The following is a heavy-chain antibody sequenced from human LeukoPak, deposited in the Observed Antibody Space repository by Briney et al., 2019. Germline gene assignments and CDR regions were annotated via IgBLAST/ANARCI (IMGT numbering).Heavy chain of an antibody. CDR3: AKLLGTATTYDS. J-gene: IGHJ4*02. CDR2: INPDGSQK. D-gene: IGHD5-24*01. Sequence: GGSLRLSCAASGFTFSSYAMSWVRQAPGKGLEWVASINPDGSQKLYVDSVKGRFTISRDNTKNSLCLQMNSLGAEDTAMYYCAKLLGTATTYDSWGQGARVTVSS. V-gene: IGHV3-7*01. CDR1: GFTFSSYA.